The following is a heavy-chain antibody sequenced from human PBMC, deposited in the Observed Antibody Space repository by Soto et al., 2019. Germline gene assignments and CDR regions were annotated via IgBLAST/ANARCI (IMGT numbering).Heavy chain of an antibody. CDR3: ARAVTMIVVVNLGAFDI. CDR1: GGSFSGYY. V-gene: IGHV4-34*01. D-gene: IGHD3-22*01. J-gene: IGHJ3*02. Sequence: SETLSLTCAVYGGSFSGYYWSWIRQPPGKGLEWIGEINHSGSTNYNPSLKSRVTISVDTSKNQFSLKLSSVTAADTAVYYCARAVTMIVVVNLGAFDIWGQGTMVTVS. CDR2: INHSGST.